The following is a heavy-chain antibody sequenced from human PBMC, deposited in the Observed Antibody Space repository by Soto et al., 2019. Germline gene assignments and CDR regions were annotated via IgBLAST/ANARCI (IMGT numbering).Heavy chain of an antibody. J-gene: IGHJ4*02. D-gene: IGHD3-22*01. V-gene: IGHV4-61*01. CDR2: INYSGST. CDR3: ASDGDTSGYYYFDY. Sequence: QVQLQESGPGLVKPSETLSLTCTVSGGSVSSGSYYWTWMRQPPGKGLEWIGYINYSGSTSYNPSLKGRVAISVDTSKKQFSLKVSSVTAADTAVYYCASDGDTSGYYYFDYWGLGTLVTVSS. CDR1: GGSVSSGSYY.